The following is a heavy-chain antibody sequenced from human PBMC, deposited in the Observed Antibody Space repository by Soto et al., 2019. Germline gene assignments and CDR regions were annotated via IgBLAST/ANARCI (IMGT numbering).Heavy chain of an antibody. D-gene: IGHD3-3*01. J-gene: IGHJ6*02. V-gene: IGHV4-30-4*01. CDR1: GGSISSGDHH. Sequence: QVQLQESGPGLVKPSQTLSLTCTVSGGSISSGDHHWNWIRQPPGKGLEWIGYIYYSGSTHYNPSLKGRVTIPVDTSKHQFSLKQSSVTAADTAVYYCARDWIGAYCYYGMDVWGQGTTVTVSS. CDR2: IYYSGST. CDR3: ARDWIGAYCYYGMDV.